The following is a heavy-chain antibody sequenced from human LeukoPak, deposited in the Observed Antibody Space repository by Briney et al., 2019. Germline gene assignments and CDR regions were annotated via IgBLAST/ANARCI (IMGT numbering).Heavy chain of an antibody. Sequence: PGGSLRLSCAASGFTFDDYAMHWVRQAPGKGLEWVSDTSWNSGSIGYADSVKGRFTISRDNAKNSLYLQMNSLRAEDTALYYCAKGGGYSGFRSDFDYWGQGTLVTVSS. CDR1: GFTFDDYA. D-gene: IGHD5-12*01. CDR2: TSWNSGSI. V-gene: IGHV3-9*01. CDR3: AKGGGYSGFRSDFDY. J-gene: IGHJ4*02.